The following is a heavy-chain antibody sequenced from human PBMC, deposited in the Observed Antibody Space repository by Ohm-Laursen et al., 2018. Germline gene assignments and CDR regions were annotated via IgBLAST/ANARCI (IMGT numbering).Heavy chain of an antibody. CDR3: ARAPPESGTYYFSDY. Sequence: GSLRLSCTASGFTLARFWMKWVRQTPGKGLEWVANIKRDGSEKYYVDSVKGRFTISRDNAKNSLYLQMNSLRAEDTAVYFCARAPPESGTYYFSDYWGQGTLVTVSS. J-gene: IGHJ4*02. V-gene: IGHV3-7*01. CDR1: GFTLARFW. D-gene: IGHD1-26*01. CDR2: IKRDGSEK.